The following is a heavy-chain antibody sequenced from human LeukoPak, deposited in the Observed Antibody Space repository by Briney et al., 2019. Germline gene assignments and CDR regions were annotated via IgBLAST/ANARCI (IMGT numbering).Heavy chain of an antibody. CDR3: ARLRAGIAVAGFDY. Sequence: GGSLRLSCAASGFTFSSYAMHWARQAPGKGLEWVAVISYDGSNKYYADSVKGRFTISRDNSKNTLYLQMNSLRAEDTAVYYCARLRAGIAVAGFDYWGQGTLVTVSS. D-gene: IGHD6-19*01. V-gene: IGHV3-30*04. CDR1: GFTFSSYA. J-gene: IGHJ4*02. CDR2: ISYDGSNK.